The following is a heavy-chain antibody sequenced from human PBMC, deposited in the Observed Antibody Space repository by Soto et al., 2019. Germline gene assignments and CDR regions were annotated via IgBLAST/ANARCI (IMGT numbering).Heavy chain of an antibody. V-gene: IGHV1-69*13. D-gene: IGHD3-22*01. CDR1: GGTFSSHG. CDR3: ARETRPYYFDSSGYPDAFDI. J-gene: IGHJ3*02. Sequence: GASVKVSCKATGGTFSSHGISWVRQAPGQGLEWMGVIIPMLVTPQYAQKFQGRVTITADELTSTVYMELTSLRPEDMAVYFCARETRPYYFDSSGYPDAFDIWGQGTVVTVSS. CDR2: IIPMLVTP.